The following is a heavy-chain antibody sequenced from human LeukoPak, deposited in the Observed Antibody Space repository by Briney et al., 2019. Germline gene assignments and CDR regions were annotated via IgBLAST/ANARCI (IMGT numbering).Heavy chain of an antibody. V-gene: IGHV1-8*01. CDR2: MNPNSGNT. Sequence: ASVKVSCKASGYTFTSYDINWVRQATGQGLEWMGWMNPNSGNTGYAQKFQGRVTMTRNTSISTAYMELSSLRSEDTAVYYCGRGYCSGGSCGFTYWGQGTLVTVSS. J-gene: IGHJ4*02. CDR3: GRGYCSGGSCGFTY. D-gene: IGHD2-15*01. CDR1: GYTFTSYD.